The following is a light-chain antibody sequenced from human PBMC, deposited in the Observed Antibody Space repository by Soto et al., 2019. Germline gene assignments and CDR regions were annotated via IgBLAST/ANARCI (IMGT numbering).Light chain of an antibody. CDR2: GAS. V-gene: IGKV3-15*01. CDR1: QSVSSN. CDR3: QQYKNWPPWT. J-gene: IGKJ1*01. Sequence: EIVMAQSRAPLSVTPWESVSLSCRASQSVSSNLACYQQKPGQAHRLLIYGASTRATGIPARFSGSGSGTEFTLTISSLQSADFAVYYCQQYKNWPPWTFGQGTKVDIK.